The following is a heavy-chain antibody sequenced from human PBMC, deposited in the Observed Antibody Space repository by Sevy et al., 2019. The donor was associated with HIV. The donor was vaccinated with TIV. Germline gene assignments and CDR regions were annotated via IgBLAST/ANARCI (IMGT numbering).Heavy chain of an antibody. V-gene: IGHV3-48*03. Sequence: GGSLRLSCTASGFTFSSYDMNWFRQAPGKGREWVSKISSSGSSIYYADSVKGRFTISRDNAKNSLNLQMNSLRAEDTAVYYCTRNGGAFDNGFDPWGQGTLVTVSS. D-gene: IGHD2-8*01. CDR3: TRNGGAFDNGFDP. J-gene: IGHJ5*02. CDR1: GFTFSSYD. CDR2: ISSSGSSI.